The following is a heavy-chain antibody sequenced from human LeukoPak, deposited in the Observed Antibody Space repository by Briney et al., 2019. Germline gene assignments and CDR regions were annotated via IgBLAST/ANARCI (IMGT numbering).Heavy chain of an antibody. V-gene: IGHV4-59*01. CDR2: MYYSGST. J-gene: IGHJ4*02. D-gene: IGHD5-24*01. Sequence: SATLSLTCNVSGGSISTYYWSWIRQPPGKGLEWIGSMYYSGSTNYNPSLKSRGTISLDPSKDQFSLRLNSGTNADTAVYYCARSRIVGDGYSYGYWGQGSLVTVSS. CDR1: GGSISTYY. CDR3: ARSRIVGDGYSYGY.